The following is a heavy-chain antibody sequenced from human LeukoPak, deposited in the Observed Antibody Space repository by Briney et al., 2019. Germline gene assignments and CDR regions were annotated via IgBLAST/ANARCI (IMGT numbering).Heavy chain of an antibody. V-gene: IGHV3-11*04. D-gene: IGHD3-9*01. CDR2: IGRSGTTI. CDR1: GFTFSDYY. CDR3: ARSGKIYFDWLLDY. Sequence: PGGSLRLSCAASGFTFSDYYMSWIRQVPGKGLEWVSYIGRSGTTIHYADSVKGRFTISWDNAEKSLYLQMNSLRAEDTAVYYCARSGKIYFDWLLDYWGQGTLVTVSS. J-gene: IGHJ4*02.